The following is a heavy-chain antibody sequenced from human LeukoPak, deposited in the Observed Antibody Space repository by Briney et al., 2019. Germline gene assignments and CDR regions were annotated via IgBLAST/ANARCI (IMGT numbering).Heavy chain of an antibody. CDR3: ARDLYYCDSSGYYATLGY. V-gene: IGHV4-34*01. Sequence: SETLSLTCAVYGGSFSGYYWSWIRQPPGKGLEWIGEINHSGSTNYNPSLKSRVTISVDTSKNQFSLKLSSVTAADTAVYYCARDLYYCDSSGYYATLGYWGQGTLVTVSS. CDR1: GGSFSGYY. J-gene: IGHJ4*02. CDR2: INHSGST. D-gene: IGHD3-22*01.